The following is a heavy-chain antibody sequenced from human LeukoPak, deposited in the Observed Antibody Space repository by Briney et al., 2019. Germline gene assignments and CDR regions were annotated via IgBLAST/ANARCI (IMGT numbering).Heavy chain of an antibody. V-gene: IGHV3-23*01. CDR2: ISTSGDRT. CDR1: GFTLSTYA. Sequence: GGSLRLSCAASGFTLSTYAMTWVRQAPGKGLEWVSGISTSGDRTYYADSVKGRFAISRDNSKNTLYLQMNSLRAEDTAEYYCARSAVGTSCCTAVDYWGQGTLVTVSS. D-gene: IGHD1-26*01. J-gene: IGHJ4*02. CDR3: ARSAVGTSCCTAVDY.